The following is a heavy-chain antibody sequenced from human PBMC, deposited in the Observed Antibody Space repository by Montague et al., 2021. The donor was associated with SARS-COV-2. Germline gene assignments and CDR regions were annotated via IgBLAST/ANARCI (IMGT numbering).Heavy chain of an antibody. V-gene: IGHV3-23*01. CDR3: AKRVVVTSYRYFDY. Sequence: SLSLSFSASGFRFSGYAMSWVRQAPGKGLEWVSAIGASGNDTYYADSVRGRFTSSRDNSKNMLYLQLNSLRVEGTAVYYCAKRVVVTSYRYFDYWGQGTLVTVSS. CDR2: IGASGNDT. J-gene: IGHJ4*02. CDR1: GFRFSGYA. D-gene: IGHD2-21*02.